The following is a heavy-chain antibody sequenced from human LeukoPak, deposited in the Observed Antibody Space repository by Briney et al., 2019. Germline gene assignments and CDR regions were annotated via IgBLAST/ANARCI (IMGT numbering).Heavy chain of an antibody. CDR3: ARDTMIPKYYFDY. CDR1: GFTFSSYG. J-gene: IGHJ4*02. V-gene: IGHV3-30*03. D-gene: IGHD3-22*01. CDR2: ISYDGSNK. Sequence: GGSLRLSCAASGFTFSSYGMHWVRQAPGKGLEWVAVISYDGSNKYYADSVKGRFTISRDNSKNTLYLQMNSLRAEDTALYYCARDTMIPKYYFDYWGQGTLVTVSS.